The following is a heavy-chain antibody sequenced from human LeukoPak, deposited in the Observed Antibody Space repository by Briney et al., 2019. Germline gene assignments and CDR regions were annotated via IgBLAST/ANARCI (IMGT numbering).Heavy chain of an antibody. CDR1: GGSISSYY. D-gene: IGHD2-15*01. V-gene: IGHV4-59*08. Sequence: SETLSLTCTVSGGSISSYYWSWIRQPPGKGLEWIGYIYYSGSTNYNPSLKSRVTISVDTSKNQFSLKLSSVTAADTAVYYCARGYCSGGSCYFGIDYWGQGTLVTVSS. CDR2: IYYSGST. CDR3: ARGYCSGGSCYFGIDY. J-gene: IGHJ4*02.